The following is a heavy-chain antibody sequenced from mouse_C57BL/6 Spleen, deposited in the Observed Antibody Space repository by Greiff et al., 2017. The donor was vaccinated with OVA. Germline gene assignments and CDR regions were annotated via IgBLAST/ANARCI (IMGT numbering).Heavy chain of an antibody. Sequence: EVKLQESGGGLVKPGGSLKLSCAASGFTFSDYGMHWVRQAPEKGLEWVAYISSGSSTIYYADTVKGRFTISRDNAKNTLFLQMTSLRSEDTAMYYCARSGGDGYYENFDYWGQGTTLTVSS. D-gene: IGHD2-3*01. CDR3: ARSGGDGYYENFDY. CDR1: GFTFSDYG. V-gene: IGHV5-17*01. CDR2: ISSGSSTI. J-gene: IGHJ2*01.